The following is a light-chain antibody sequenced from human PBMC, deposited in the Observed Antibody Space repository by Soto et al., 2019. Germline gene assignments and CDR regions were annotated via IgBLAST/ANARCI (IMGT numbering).Light chain of an antibody. Sequence: DIQMTQSPSTLSASVGDRVTITCRASQSISSWLAWYQQKPGKAPKLLIYKASSLESGVPSRFSGRGSGTEFTLTISSLQPDHFATYYCQQYNTSATFGQGTKVEIK. CDR3: QQYNTSAT. V-gene: IGKV1-5*03. CDR1: QSISSW. J-gene: IGKJ1*01. CDR2: KAS.